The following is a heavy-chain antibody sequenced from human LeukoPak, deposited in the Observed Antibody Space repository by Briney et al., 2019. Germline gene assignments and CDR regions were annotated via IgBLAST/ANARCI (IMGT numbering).Heavy chain of an antibody. V-gene: IGHV3-23*01. CDR2: ISGSGDDR. D-gene: IGHD3-10*01. CDR1: GLTPSSCA. J-gene: IGHJ4*02. CDR3: AKDRDSRYFDY. Sequence: PGGSLRLSCAASGLTPSSCAMTWVRQAPGKGLEWVAGISGSGDDRSYADSVKGRFTISRDNSKNTLYQQMNSLRAEDTAVYYCAKDRDSRYFDYWGQGTLVTVSS.